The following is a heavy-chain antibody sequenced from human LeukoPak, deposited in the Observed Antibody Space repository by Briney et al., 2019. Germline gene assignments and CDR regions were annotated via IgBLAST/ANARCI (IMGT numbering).Heavy chain of an antibody. CDR1: GYTFINYG. CDR3: ARPPRYCSSTSCYFDY. D-gene: IGHD2-2*01. Sequence: ASVKVSCKASGYTFINYGISWVRQAPGQGLEWMGWISAENGNTGYVENLQGRVTMTTDTSTSTAYMELRSLRSDDTAVYYCARPPRYCSSTSCYFDYWGQGPLVTVPS. J-gene: IGHJ4*02. CDR2: ISAENGNT. V-gene: IGHV1-18*01.